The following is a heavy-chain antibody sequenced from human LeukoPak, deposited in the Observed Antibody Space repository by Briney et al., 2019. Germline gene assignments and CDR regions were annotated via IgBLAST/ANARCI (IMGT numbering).Heavy chain of an antibody. CDR3: AERGSGWYFHN. J-gene: IGHJ4*02. V-gene: IGHV4-4*02. CDR1: GGSISSNNW. CDR2: IHHSGST. D-gene: IGHD6-19*01. Sequence: SETLSLTCAVSGGSISSNNWWNWVGQPPGKGLEWIGEIHHSGSTHYNPSLKSRLTISVDKSKNQFSLKLTPVTAADTAVYYCAERGSGWYFHNWGQGTLVTVSS.